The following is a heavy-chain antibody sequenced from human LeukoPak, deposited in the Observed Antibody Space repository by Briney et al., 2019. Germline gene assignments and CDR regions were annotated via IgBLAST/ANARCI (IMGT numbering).Heavy chain of an antibody. CDR1: GYTFTGYY. CDR2: INPNSGGT. CDR3: ARGYRSSTSCWDAFDI. D-gene: IGHD2-2*01. Sequence: ASVKVSCKASGYTFTGYYMHWVRQAPGQGLEWMGWINPNSGGTNYAQKFQGRVTMTRDTSISTAYMELSRLRSDDTAVYYCARGYRSSTSCWDAFDIWGQGTMVTVSS. V-gene: IGHV1-2*02. J-gene: IGHJ3*02.